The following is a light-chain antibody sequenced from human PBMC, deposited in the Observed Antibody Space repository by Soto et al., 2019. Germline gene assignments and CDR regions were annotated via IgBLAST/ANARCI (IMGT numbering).Light chain of an antibody. V-gene: IGKV1-5*03. CDR1: QTISSW. CDR3: QHYNSYSEA. J-gene: IGKJ1*01. Sequence: DIQVTQSPSTLSGSVGDRFTITCRAIQTISSWLAWYQQKPGKAPKLLIYKASTLKSGVPSRFSGSGSGTEFTLTISSLPPDDFATYYCQHYNSYSEAFGQGTKVDIK. CDR2: KAS.